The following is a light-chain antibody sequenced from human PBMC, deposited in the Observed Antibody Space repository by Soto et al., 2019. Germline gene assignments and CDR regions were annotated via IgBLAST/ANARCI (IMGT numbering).Light chain of an antibody. Sequence: IQMTQSPSSVSASVGDTVTITCRASQGISSYLAWYQQKPVKAPKLLIYAASTLQSGVPSRFSGSGSGTAFTLTISCLQSQDFATYYYQQYYSYPLTFGGGTKVDI. J-gene: IGKJ4*01. CDR3: QQYYSYPLT. CDR1: QGISSY. CDR2: AAS. V-gene: IGKV1-8*01.